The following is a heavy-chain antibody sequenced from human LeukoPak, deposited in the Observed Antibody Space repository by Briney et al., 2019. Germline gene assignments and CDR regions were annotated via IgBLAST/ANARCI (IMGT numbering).Heavy chain of an antibody. V-gene: IGHV4-34*01. CDR2: INHSGST. D-gene: IGHD3-16*01. J-gene: IGHJ5*02. CDR1: GGSFSGYY. Sequence: PSETLSLTCAVYGGSFSGYYWSWIRQPPGKGLEWIGEINHSGSTTYNPSLESRVTISLDTSKNHSSLTVSSATTADTAAYYYSGGHWFDPWGQGTLVTVSS. CDR3: SGGHWFDP.